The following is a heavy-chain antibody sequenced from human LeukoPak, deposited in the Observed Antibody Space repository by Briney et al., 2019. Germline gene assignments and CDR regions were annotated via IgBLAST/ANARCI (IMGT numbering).Heavy chain of an antibody. Sequence: PGGSLRLSCETSGFIFSNCWMTWVRQAPGKGLEWVANIKTDASEKYYADSVKGRFTISRDNAKNSLSLQMNSLRAEDTAVYYCARVNPQRPDCSSTSCFVDAFDIWGQGTMVTVSS. CDR3: ARVNPQRPDCSSTSCFVDAFDI. CDR2: IKTDASEK. J-gene: IGHJ3*02. CDR1: GFIFSNCW. V-gene: IGHV3-7*01. D-gene: IGHD2-2*01.